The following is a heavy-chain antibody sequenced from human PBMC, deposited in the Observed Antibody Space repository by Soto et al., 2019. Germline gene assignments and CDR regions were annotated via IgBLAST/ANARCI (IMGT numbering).Heavy chain of an antibody. D-gene: IGHD5-12*01. CDR3: ARAGERGYSGYDPYYYYGMDV. CDR1: GYTFTSYA. CDR2: INPNSGGT. J-gene: IGHJ6*02. V-gene: IGHV1-2*04. Sequence: ASVKVSCKASGYTFTSYAMHWVRQAPGQGLEWMGWINPNSGGTNYAQKFQGWVTMTRDTSISTAYMELSRLRSDDTAVYYCARAGERGYSGYDPYYYYGMDVWGQGTTVTVSS.